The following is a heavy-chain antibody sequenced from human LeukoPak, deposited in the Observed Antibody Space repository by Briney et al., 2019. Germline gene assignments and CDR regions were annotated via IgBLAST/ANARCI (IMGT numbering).Heavy chain of an antibody. Sequence: PSVKVSCKASGYTFTSYRISWVRQAPGQGLEWVGWISAYNGNTNYAQKLQGRVTMTTDTSKNQFSLKLSSVTAADTAVYYCAREGGGVWFDPWGQGTLVTVSS. CDR1: GYTFTSYR. J-gene: IGHJ5*02. CDR3: AREGGGVWFDP. V-gene: IGHV1-18*01. CDR2: ISAYNGNT. D-gene: IGHD3-3*01.